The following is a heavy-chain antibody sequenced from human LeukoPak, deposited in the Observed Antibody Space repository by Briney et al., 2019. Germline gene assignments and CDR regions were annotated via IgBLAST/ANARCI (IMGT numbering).Heavy chain of an antibody. CDR2: IYWDDDK. Sequence: SGPTLVNPTQTLTLTCTFSWFSLSTSGVGVGWIRQPPGKALEWLALIYWDDDKRYSPSLKRRLTITKDTSKNQVVLTMTNMDPVDTATYYCAHSQIAAAGPEWFDPWGQGTLVTVSS. V-gene: IGHV2-5*02. D-gene: IGHD6-13*01. CDR3: AHSQIAAAGPEWFDP. CDR1: WFSLSTSGVG. J-gene: IGHJ5*02.